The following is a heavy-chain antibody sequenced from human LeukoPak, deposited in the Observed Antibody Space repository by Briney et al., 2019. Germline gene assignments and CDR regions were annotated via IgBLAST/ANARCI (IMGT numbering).Heavy chain of an antibody. Sequence: ASVTVSCKASGYTFTGYYMHWVRQAPGQGLEWMGWINPNSGGTNYAQKFQGRVTMTRDTSISTAYMELSRLRSDDTAVYYCARGVVAAILGFDPWGQGTLVTVSS. CDR3: ARGVVAAILGFDP. V-gene: IGHV1-2*02. D-gene: IGHD2-15*01. CDR2: INPNSGGT. CDR1: GYTFTGYY. J-gene: IGHJ5*02.